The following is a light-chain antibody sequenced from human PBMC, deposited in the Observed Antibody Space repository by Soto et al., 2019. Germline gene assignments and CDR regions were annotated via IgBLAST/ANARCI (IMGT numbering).Light chain of an antibody. CDR1: QNIRSY. CDR2: TAS. V-gene: IGKV1-39*01. Sequence: DIQVTQSPSSLSASVGDRVTITCRAGQNIRSYLNWYQQRPGKPPKLLIHTASPLQSGVPSRFSGSGSGTDFTLTISSLQPEGFATYYCQQTYSTLNSFGQGTKLEIK. J-gene: IGKJ2*03. CDR3: QQTYSTLNS.